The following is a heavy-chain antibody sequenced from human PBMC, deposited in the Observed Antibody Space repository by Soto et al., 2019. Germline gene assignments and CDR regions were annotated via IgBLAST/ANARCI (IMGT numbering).Heavy chain of an antibody. D-gene: IGHD3-16*01. V-gene: IGHV4-4*07. J-gene: IGHJ4*02. CDR3: AKGGTYYDS. Sequence: SETLSLTCSVSGASISNFYWSWIRQSAGKGLEWIGRLYTRGTTDYNPSLKSRVTMSIDTSKNRVSLSLTSVTAADTAVYYCAKGGTYYDSWGQGIVATVSS. CDR1: GASISNFY. CDR2: LYTRGTT.